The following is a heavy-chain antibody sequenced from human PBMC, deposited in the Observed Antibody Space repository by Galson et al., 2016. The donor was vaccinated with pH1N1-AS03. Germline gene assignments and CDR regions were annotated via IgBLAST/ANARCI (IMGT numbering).Heavy chain of an antibody. V-gene: IGHV3-30*02. CDR3: AKARHPTLTAVYFDY. D-gene: IGHD4-17*01. J-gene: IGHJ4*02. CDR1: AFTFSTYD. Sequence: SLRLSCAASAFTFSTYDMHWVRQAPGKGLEWVAFIKYDGNNKNYGDSVKGRLTISRDNSKNTLYLQMNSLRYEDTAVYYRAKARHPTLTAVYFDYWGQGNLVTVSS. CDR2: IKYDGNNK.